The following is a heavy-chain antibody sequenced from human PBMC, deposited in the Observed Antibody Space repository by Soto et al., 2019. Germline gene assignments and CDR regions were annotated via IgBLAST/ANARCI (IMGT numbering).Heavy chain of an antibody. J-gene: IGHJ2*01. Sequence: EVQLVESGGGLVQPGGSLRLSCAASGFTFSSYAMHWVRQAPGKGLEYVSAISSNGGSTYYANSVKGRFTISRDNSKNTLYLQMGSLRAEDMAVYYCARWHGIAAPVWYFDLWGRGTLVTVSS. D-gene: IGHD6-13*01. CDR1: GFTFSSYA. CDR2: ISSNGGST. V-gene: IGHV3-64*01. CDR3: ARWHGIAAPVWYFDL.